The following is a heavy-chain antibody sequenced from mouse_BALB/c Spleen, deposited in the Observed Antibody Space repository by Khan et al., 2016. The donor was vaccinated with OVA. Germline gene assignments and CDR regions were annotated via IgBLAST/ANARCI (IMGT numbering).Heavy chain of an antibody. J-gene: IGHJ2*01. V-gene: IGHV1-37*01. D-gene: IGHD1-1*01. Sequence: VQLQQSGPELVKPGASVKISCKASGYSFTGYFMNWVKQSHGKSLEWIGRINPYNGDTFYNQKFKGKATLTVDKSSSTAHMELLSLTSGASTVYFCGRQEYYGSNIDYWGQGTTLTVSS. CDR1: GYSFTGYF. CDR2: INPYNGDT. CDR3: GRQEYYGSNIDY.